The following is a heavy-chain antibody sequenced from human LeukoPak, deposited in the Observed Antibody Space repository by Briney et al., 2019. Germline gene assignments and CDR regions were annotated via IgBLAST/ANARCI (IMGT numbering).Heavy chain of an antibody. CDR3: AKVMVRVPAAIRGWFDP. CDR2: ISSSGSTI. Sequence: AGGSLRLSCAASGFTVSSNYMSWIRQAPGKGLEWVSYISSSGSTIYYTDSVKGRFTISRDNAKNSLYLQMNSLRAEDTAVYYCAKVMVRVPAAIRGWFDPWGQGTLVTVSS. CDR1: GFTVSSNY. V-gene: IGHV3-11*01. D-gene: IGHD2-2*01. J-gene: IGHJ5*02.